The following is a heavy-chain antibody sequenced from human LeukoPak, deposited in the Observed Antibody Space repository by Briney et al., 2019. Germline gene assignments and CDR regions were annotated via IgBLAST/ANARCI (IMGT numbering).Heavy chain of an antibody. J-gene: IGHJ5*02. CDR2: IHYSGST. V-gene: IGHV4-59*12. D-gene: IGHD2-2*01. Sequence: RPSETLSLTCTVSGGSISSYYWNWIRQPPGKGLEWIGYIHYSGSTNYSPSLKSRVTISLDTSKNQFSLKLSSVTAADTAVYYCARDDCSSTSCPYNWFDPWGQGTLVTVSS. CDR3: ARDDCSSTSCPYNWFDP. CDR1: GGSISSYY.